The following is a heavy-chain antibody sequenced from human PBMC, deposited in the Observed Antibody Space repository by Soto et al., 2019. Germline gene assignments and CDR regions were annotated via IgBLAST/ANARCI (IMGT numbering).Heavy chain of an antibody. J-gene: IGHJ6*02. CDR2: ISGNNGYT. CDR1: GYTFPSYG. V-gene: IGHV1-18*01. Sequence: QIQLVQSGAEVKKPGASVKVSCKASGYTFPSYGISWVRQAPGQGLEWMGWISGNNGYTNYAQKVQGRVTMTTDTATNTAYMDTRSHRSDDTAVYSCARLSKMEAYNSPWYKDHYYGMHVWGQGTTVTVSS. CDR3: ARLSKMEAYNSPWYKDHYYGMHV. D-gene: IGHD1-1*01.